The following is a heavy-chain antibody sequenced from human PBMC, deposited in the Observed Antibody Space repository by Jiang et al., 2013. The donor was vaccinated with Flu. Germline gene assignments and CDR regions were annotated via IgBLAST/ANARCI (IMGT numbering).Heavy chain of an antibody. Sequence: SLTCAVSGGSISSSNWWSWVRQPHGKGLEWIGEIYHMGAPTTTRPSRVESPLSVDKSKNQFSLKLSSVTAADTAVYYCARGIAVAKFDYWGQGTLVTVSS. V-gene: IGHV4-4*02. J-gene: IGHJ4*02. D-gene: IGHD6-19*01. CDR2: IYHMGAP. CDR1: GGSISSSNW. CDR3: ARGIAVAKFDY.